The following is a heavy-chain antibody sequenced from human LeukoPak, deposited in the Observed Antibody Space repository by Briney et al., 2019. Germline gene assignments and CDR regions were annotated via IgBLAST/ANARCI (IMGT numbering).Heavy chain of an antibody. V-gene: IGHV3-7*01. CDR3: ARDLCDITPNP. Sequence: PGGSLRLSCAASGFTFSSYWMSWVRQAPGKGLEWVSNIKQDGSEKYYVDSVKGRFTISRDNAKNSLYLQMNSLRAEDTAVYYCARDLCDITPNPWGQGTLVTVSS. CDR2: IKQDGSEK. J-gene: IGHJ5*02. CDR1: GFTFSSYW. D-gene: IGHD2-21*01.